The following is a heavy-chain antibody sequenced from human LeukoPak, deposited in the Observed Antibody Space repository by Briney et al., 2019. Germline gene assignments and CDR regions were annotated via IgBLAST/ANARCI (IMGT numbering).Heavy chain of an antibody. CDR3: ARARGYSYGYVY. D-gene: IGHD5-18*01. V-gene: IGHV3-21*01. J-gene: IGHJ4*02. Sequence: GGSLRLSCAASGFTFSSYSMNWVRQAPGKGLEWVSSISSSSSYIYHADSVKGRFTISRDNAKNSLYLQMNSLRAEDTAVYYCARARGYSYGYVYWGQGTLVTVSS. CDR1: GFTFSSYS. CDR2: ISSSSSYI.